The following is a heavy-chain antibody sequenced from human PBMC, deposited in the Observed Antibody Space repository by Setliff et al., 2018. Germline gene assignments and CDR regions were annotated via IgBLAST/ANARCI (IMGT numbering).Heavy chain of an antibody. V-gene: IGHV4-61*09. J-gene: IGHJ4*02. CDR1: GDSISSRRSY. CDR3: ASPLRAVAGHFEF. Sequence: PSETLSLTCTVSGDSISSRRSYWGWFRQPAGKGLEWIGQIYTSWSTYYTPSLKTRLSMSVDASENQFSLRLTSVTAADTAVYYCASPLRAVAGHFEFWGQGSLVTVSS. CDR2: IYTSWST. D-gene: IGHD6-19*01.